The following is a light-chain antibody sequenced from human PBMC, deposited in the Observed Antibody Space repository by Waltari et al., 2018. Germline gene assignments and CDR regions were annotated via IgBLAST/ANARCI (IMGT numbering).Light chain of an antibody. J-gene: IGKJ5*01. Sequence: EIVLTQSPATLSLSPGERATLSCRASQSFRTSLAWYQQKSGQPHSLLIYDASNRATDTPTRFSGSGSGTDFTLTISSLEPEDFEIYYCQQRSNSPPITFGQGTRLEI. V-gene: IGKV3-11*01. CDR1: QSFRTS. CDR3: QQRSNSPPIT. CDR2: DAS.